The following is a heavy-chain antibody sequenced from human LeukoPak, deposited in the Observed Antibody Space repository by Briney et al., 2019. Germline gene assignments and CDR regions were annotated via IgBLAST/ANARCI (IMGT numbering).Heavy chain of an antibody. V-gene: IGHV3-33*01. CDR3: ARPSYYGSESQLSYFGY. CDR1: GFTFNNYG. Sequence: GGSLRLSCAASGFTFNNYGMHWVRQAPGKGLEWVAVIWYDGYNEFYADSVKGRFTISRDNSKNTLYLQMDSLRAEDTAVYYCARPSYYGSESQLSYFGYWGQGTLVTVSS. J-gene: IGHJ4*02. D-gene: IGHD3-10*01. CDR2: IWYDGYNE.